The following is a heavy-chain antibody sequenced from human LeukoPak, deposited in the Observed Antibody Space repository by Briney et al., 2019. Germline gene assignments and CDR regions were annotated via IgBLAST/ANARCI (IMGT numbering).Heavy chain of an antibody. CDR3: ARSKQLDY. D-gene: IGHD6-13*01. Sequence: GGSLRLSCAASGFTFSSYAMGWVRQAPGKGLEWVSYISPGSSTIYYADSVKGRFTISRDNAKNSLYLQMNSLRDEDTAVYYCARSKQLDYWGQGTLVTVSS. CDR1: GFTFSSYA. CDR2: ISPGSSTI. V-gene: IGHV3-48*02. J-gene: IGHJ4*02.